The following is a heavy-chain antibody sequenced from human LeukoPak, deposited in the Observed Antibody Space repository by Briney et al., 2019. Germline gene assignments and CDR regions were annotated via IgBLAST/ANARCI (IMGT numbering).Heavy chain of an antibody. J-gene: IGHJ4*02. Sequence: GGSLRLSCAASGFTFSRYSMNWVRQAPVKGLEWVSSISHSGYDIYYADSVEGRFTISRDNAKNSLSLQMNNLRIDDTAVYYCANHLACGSTTCPSFDHWGQGTLVTVSS. D-gene: IGHD2-2*01. CDR1: GFTFSRYS. CDR2: ISHSGYDI. CDR3: ANHLACGSTTCPSFDH. V-gene: IGHV3-21*01.